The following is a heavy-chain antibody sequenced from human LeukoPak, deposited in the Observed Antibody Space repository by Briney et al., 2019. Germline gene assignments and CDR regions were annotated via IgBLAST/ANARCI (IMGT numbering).Heavy chain of an antibody. Sequence: PSETLSLTCTVSSGSISTYYWSWIRQPPGKGLEWIGYISYSGETSYSPSLKSRVTISVDTSKNQFSLRLSSMTAADTAVYFCARGWASGSYYNYWGQGTLVTVSS. CDR1: SGSISTYY. CDR3: ARGWASGSYYNY. J-gene: IGHJ4*02. V-gene: IGHV4-59*01. CDR2: ISYSGET. D-gene: IGHD1-26*01.